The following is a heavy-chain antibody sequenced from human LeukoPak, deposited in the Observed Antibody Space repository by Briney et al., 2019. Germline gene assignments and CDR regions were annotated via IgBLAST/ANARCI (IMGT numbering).Heavy chain of an antibody. CDR1: GYTCSDHY. Sequence: GASVKVSCKASGYTCSDHYIHWVRQAPGQGLEWMGWINPNSGGTNYAQKFQGRVTMTRDTSISTVYMELSRLRSDDTAVYYCARICDPNGGSCYFSFDYWGQGALVTVSS. CDR3: ARICDPNGGSCYFSFDY. CDR2: INPNSGGT. D-gene: IGHD2-15*01. V-gene: IGHV1-2*02. J-gene: IGHJ4*02.